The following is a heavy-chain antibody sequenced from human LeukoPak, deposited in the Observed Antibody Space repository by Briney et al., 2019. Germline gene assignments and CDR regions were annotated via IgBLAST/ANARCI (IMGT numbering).Heavy chain of an antibody. V-gene: IGHV4-31*03. CDR1: GGSISSGGYY. CDR2: IYYSGRT. CDR3: ARNRELGFYYYGLDV. Sequence: PSQTLSLTCTVSGGSISSGGYYWSWIRQHPGKGLEWIGYIYYSGRTYYNPSLKSRLTISVDTSKNQFSLKLSSVTAADTAVYYCARNRELGFYYYGLDVWGQGTTVTVSS. D-gene: IGHD3-16*01. J-gene: IGHJ6*02.